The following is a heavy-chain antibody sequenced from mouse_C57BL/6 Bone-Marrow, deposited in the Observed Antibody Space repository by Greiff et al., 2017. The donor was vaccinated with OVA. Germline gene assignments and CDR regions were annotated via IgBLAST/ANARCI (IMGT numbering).Heavy chain of an antibody. V-gene: IGHV6-6*01. CDR2: IRNKANNHAT. CDR1: GFTFSDAW. Sequence: EVKVEESGGGLVQPGGSMKLSCAASGFTFSDAWMDWVRQSPEKGLEWVAEIRNKANNHATYYAESVKGRFTISRDDSKSSVYLQMNSLRAEDTGIYYCTRVLITTVVDRYYFDYWGQGTTLTVSS. D-gene: IGHD1-1*01. CDR3: TRVLITTVVDRYYFDY. J-gene: IGHJ2*01.